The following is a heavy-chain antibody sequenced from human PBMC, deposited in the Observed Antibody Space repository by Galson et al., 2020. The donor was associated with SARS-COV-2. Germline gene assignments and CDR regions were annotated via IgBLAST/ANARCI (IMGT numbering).Heavy chain of an antibody. CDR2: IYHSGST. CDR1: GGSISSSNW. D-gene: IGHD6-13*01. CDR3: ARAVYSSSWYYFDY. V-gene: IGHV4-4*02. Sequence: ASETLSLTCAVSGGSISSSNWWSWVRQPPGKGLEWIGEIYHSGSTNYNPSLKSRVTISVDKSKNQFSLKLSSVTAADTAVYYCARAVYSSSWYYFDYWGQGTLVTVSS. J-gene: IGHJ4*02.